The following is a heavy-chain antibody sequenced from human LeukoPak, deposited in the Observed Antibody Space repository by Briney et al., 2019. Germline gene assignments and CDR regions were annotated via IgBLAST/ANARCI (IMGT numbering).Heavy chain of an antibody. CDR1: GGTFSSYA. CDR3: AIGFPYCGGDCYTLLDY. CDR2: IIPIFGTA. V-gene: IGHV1-69*13. D-gene: IGHD2-21*01. Sequence: GASVKVSCKASGGTFSSYAISWVRQAPGQGLEWMGGIIPIFGTANYAQKSQGRVTITADESTSTAYMELSSLRSEDTAVYYCAIGFPYCGGDCYTLLDYWGQGTLVTVSS. J-gene: IGHJ4*02.